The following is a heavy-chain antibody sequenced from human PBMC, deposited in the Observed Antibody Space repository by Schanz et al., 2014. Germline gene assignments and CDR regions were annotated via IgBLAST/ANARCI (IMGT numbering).Heavy chain of an antibody. V-gene: IGHV3-48*01. CDR1: GLTFTSAW. J-gene: IGHJ4*02. CDR3: AKSQGSSFDS. CDR2: ITYNGGTI. D-gene: IGHD6-13*01. Sequence: EVQLLESGGGLVQPGGSLRLSCATSGLTFTSAWMSWVRQAPGKGLEWISYITYNGGTIYYADSVKGRFTISGDSSKYTVYLQMNSLRADGAAVYYCAKSQGSSFDSWGQGTLVTVSS.